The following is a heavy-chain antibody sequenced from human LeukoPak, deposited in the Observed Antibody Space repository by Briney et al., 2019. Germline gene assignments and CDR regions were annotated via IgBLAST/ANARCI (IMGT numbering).Heavy chain of an antibody. CDR2: IYYSGTI. CDR1: GGSVGSSTYD. Sequence: SETLSLTCSVSGGSVGSSTYDWAWVRQPPGKVLEWIATIYYSGTIYYNPSLRSRVTLSMDTSKNLFSLRLNSVTAADTAVYYCATPVVPGYFDHWGQGTLVTVSS. V-gene: IGHV4-39*07. CDR3: ATPVVPGYFDH. J-gene: IGHJ4*02. D-gene: IGHD1-14*01.